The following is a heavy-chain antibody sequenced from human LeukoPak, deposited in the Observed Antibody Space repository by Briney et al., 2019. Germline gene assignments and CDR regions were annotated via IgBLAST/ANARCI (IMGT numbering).Heavy chain of an antibody. V-gene: IGHV1-2*02. CDR2: INPNSGGT. CDR1: GYTFTGYY. CDR3: ARRTTVVYNVFDI. D-gene: IGHD4-11*01. Sequence: GGSVKVSCKASGYTFTGYYMHWVRQAPGQGLEWMGWINPNSGGTNYAQKFQGRVTMTRDTSISTAYMELSRLRSDDTAVYYCARRTTVVYNVFDIWGQGTMVTVSS. J-gene: IGHJ3*02.